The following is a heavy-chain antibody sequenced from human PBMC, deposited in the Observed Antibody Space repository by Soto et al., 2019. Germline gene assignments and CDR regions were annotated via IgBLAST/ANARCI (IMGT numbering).Heavy chain of an antibody. D-gene: IGHD3-10*01. CDR2: IWYDGSNK. Sequence: QVQLVESGGGVVQPGRSLRLSCAASGFTFSSYGMHWVRQAPGKGLERVAVIWYDGSNKYYADSVKGRFTISRDNSKNSMYRQRNSLSAEDTAVYYWASEGYGSGSYSDYYDGMDVWGQGTTVTVSS. CDR1: GFTFSSYG. J-gene: IGHJ6*02. V-gene: IGHV3-33*01. CDR3: ASEGYGSGSYSDYYDGMDV.